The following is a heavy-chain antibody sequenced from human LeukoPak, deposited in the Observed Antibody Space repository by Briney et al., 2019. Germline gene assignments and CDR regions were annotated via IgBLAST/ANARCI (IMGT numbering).Heavy chain of an antibody. CDR3: ARDYYGSGSYYSAFDY. D-gene: IGHD3-10*01. CDR1: GYTFTSYY. V-gene: IGHV1-46*01. CDR2: INPSGGST. Sequence: ASVKVSCKASGYTFTSYYMHWVRQAPGQGLEWMGIINPSGGSTSYAQKFQGRVTMTRDMSTSTVYMELSSLRSEDTAVYYCARDYYGSGSYYSAFDYWGQGTLVTVSS. J-gene: IGHJ4*02.